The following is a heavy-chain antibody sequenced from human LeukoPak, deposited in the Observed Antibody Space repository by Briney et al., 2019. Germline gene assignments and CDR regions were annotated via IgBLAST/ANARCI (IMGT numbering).Heavy chain of an antibody. Sequence: SETLSLTCGVSGYSISSGYYWGWIRQPPGKGLEWIGSIYHSGSTYYNPSLKSRVTISVDTSKNQFSLKLSSVTAADTAVYYCARSVFPDIVVVPAAAYDYWGQGTLVTVSS. CDR1: GYSISSGYY. V-gene: IGHV4-38-2*01. J-gene: IGHJ4*02. D-gene: IGHD2-2*01. CDR3: ARSVFPDIVVVPAAAYDY. CDR2: IYHSGST.